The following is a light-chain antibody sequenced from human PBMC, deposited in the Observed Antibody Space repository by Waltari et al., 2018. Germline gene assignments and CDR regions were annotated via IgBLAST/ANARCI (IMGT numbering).Light chain of an antibody. J-gene: IGLJ2*01. V-gene: IGLV2-23*02. CDR3: CSYAGSAISV. CDR1: SSYVGTYNL. CDR2: DFN. Sequence: QSALTQTATVSGSPGQSITISCTGTSSYVGTYNLVSWYQQHPGKAPTLIIYDFNKRPSGVSNRFSGSKSGNTASLTISGLQAADEADYYCCSYAGSAISVFGGGTKLTVL.